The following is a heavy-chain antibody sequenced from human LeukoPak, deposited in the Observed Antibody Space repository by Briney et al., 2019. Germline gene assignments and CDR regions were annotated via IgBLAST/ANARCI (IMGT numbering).Heavy chain of an antibody. CDR1: GGTFISYA. CDR2: INVILDTA. Sequence: GSSVKVSCKASGGTFISYAISWVRQAPGQGLEWMGRINVILDTANYAQKFQGRVTIIADISTSTSYMELSSLRSEDTAVYYCARDQGLGDASDFWGQGTMVTVSS. CDR3: ARDQGLGDASDF. D-gene: IGHD3/OR15-3a*01. J-gene: IGHJ3*01. V-gene: IGHV1-69*04.